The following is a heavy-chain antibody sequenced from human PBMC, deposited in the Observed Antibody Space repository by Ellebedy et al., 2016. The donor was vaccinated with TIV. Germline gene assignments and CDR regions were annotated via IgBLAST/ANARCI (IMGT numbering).Heavy chain of an antibody. CDR3: ATGYYLGYCTGGSCYGDGNFFEY. V-gene: IGHV1-69*13. CDR2: IIPVFGTT. CDR1: GGTFSKFG. Sequence: SVKVSXXASGGTFSKFGLSWVRQAPGQGLEWMGGIIPVFGTTKYAQKFQGRVTITADESTSTAYMELSSLRSEDTAIYYCATGYYLGYCTGGSCYGDGNFFEYWGQGALVTVSS. J-gene: IGHJ4*02. D-gene: IGHD2-15*01.